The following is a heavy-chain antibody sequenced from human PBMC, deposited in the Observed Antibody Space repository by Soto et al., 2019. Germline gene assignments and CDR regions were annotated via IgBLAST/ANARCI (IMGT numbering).Heavy chain of an antibody. CDR1: GFTFSSYA. CDR3: AKDGGLRYYDFWSGYCNWFDP. CDR2: ISGSGGST. D-gene: IGHD3-3*01. Sequence: GGSLRLSCAASGFTFSSYAMSWVRQAPGKGLEWVSAISGSGGSTYYADSVKGRFTISRDNSKNTLYLQMNSLRAEDTAVYYCAKDGGLRYYDFWSGYCNWFDPWGQGTLVTVSS. V-gene: IGHV3-23*01. J-gene: IGHJ5*02.